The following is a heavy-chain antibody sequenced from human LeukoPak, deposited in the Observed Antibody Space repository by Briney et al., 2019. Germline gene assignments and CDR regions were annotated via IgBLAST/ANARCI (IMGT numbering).Heavy chain of an antibody. J-gene: IGHJ5*02. CDR1: GYTFTSYD. V-gene: IGHV1-2*02. CDR3: ARADHDFWSGYYRETNWFDP. CDR2: MNPNSGGT. D-gene: IGHD3-3*01. Sequence: ASVKVSCKASGYTFTSYDINWVRQATGQGLEWMGWMNPNSGGTNYAQKFQGRVTMTRDTSISTAYMELSRLRSDDTAVYYCARADHDFWSGYYRETNWFDPWGQGTLVTVSS.